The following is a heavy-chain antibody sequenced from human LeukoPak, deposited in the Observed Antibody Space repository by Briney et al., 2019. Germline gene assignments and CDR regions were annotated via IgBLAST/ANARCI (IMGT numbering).Heavy chain of an antibody. J-gene: IGHJ6*02. CDR2: IYPGDSDT. Sequence: GEFLKISCKGSGYSFTSYWIGWVRQMPGKGLEWMGIIYPGDSDTRYSPSFQGQVTISADKSISTAYLQWSSLKASDTAMYYCARRGIAAADYYYYYGMDVWGQGTTVTVSS. CDR1: GYSFTSYW. V-gene: IGHV5-51*01. CDR3: ARRGIAAADYYYYYGMDV. D-gene: IGHD6-13*01.